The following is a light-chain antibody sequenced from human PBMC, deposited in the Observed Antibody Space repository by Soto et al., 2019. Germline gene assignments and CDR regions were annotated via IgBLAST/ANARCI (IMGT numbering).Light chain of an antibody. J-gene: IGKJ1*01. CDR2: GAS. Sequence: EIVMTQSPATLSVSPGERATLSCWASQSVSSNLAWYQQKSGQAPRLLMYGASTRATGIPARFSGSGSGTEFTLTISSLQSEDFAVYYCQQYDNWSRTFGQGTKVDIK. CDR1: QSVSSN. CDR3: QQYDNWSRT. V-gene: IGKV3-15*01.